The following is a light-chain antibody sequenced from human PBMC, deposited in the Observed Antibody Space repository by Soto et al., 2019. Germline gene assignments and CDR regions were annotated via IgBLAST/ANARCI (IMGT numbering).Light chain of an antibody. CDR2: NVS. CDR3: MQGTHWPPYT. J-gene: IGKJ2*01. V-gene: IGKV2-30*01. Sequence: DVLMTQSPLSLPVTLGQPASISCRSSRSLAYIDGNTYLNWFQQRPGQSPRRLIYNVSNRDSGVPDRFSGSGSGTAFTLKISRVEAEDVAVYYCMQGTHWPPYTFGQGTKLEIK. CDR1: RSLAYIDGNTY.